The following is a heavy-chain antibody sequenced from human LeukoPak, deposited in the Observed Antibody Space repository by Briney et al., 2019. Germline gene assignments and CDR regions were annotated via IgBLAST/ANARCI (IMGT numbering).Heavy chain of an antibody. CDR1: GFTFSSYS. D-gene: IGHD5-24*01. J-gene: IGHJ4*02. Sequence: GGSLRLSCAASGFTFSSYSMNWVRQAPGKGLEWVSSISSSSSYIYYGDSVKGRFTISRDNAKNSLYLQMNSLRAEDTAVYYCARGGRDGYNLDYWGQGTLVTVSS. CDR3: ARGGRDGYNLDY. V-gene: IGHV3-21*01. CDR2: ISSSSSYI.